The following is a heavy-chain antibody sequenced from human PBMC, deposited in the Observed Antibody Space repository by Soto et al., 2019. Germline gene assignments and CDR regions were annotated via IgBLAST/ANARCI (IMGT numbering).Heavy chain of an antibody. CDR2: IYYSGSA. Sequence: QLQLQESGPGLVKPSETLSLTYTVSGGSISTISYYWGWIRQTPGKGLQWIGNIYYSGSAYYDPSLNSRVTISVDTSKNQFSLNLSSVTAADTATYYWASLTYASGTYYNFNNWGLGTLVTGSS. CDR1: GGSISTISYY. D-gene: IGHD3-10*01. V-gene: IGHV4-39*01. J-gene: IGHJ4*02. CDR3: ASLTYASGTYYNFNN.